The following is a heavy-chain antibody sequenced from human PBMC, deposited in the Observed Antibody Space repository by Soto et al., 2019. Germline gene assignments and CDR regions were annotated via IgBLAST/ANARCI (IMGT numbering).Heavy chain of an antibody. V-gene: IGHV4-34*01. D-gene: IGHD3-3*01. CDR3: ARDPGGTDFAEWTYYFDY. J-gene: IGHJ4*02. CDR1: GGSFSDYY. Sequence: SETLSLTCAVHGGSFSDYYWSWIRQPPGKGLEWIGEINYSGRTNYNPSLKSRLTISRDNSKNTLYLQMNSLRAEDTAVYYCARDPGGTDFAEWTYYFDYWGQGTLVTVSS. CDR2: INYSGRT.